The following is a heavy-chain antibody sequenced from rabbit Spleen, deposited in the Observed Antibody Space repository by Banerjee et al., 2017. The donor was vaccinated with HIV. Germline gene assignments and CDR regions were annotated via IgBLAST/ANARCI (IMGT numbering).Heavy chain of an antibody. CDR2: IYGGSSGST. J-gene: IGHJ6*01. Sequence: QSLEESGGGLVQPEGSLTLTCTASGFSFSGSYYMCWVRQAPGKRPEWIACIYGGSSGSTYYASWAKGRFTISKTSSTTVTLQMTSLTAADTGTYFCARDTGSSFSSYGMDLWGPGTLVTVS. V-gene: IGHV1S40*01. CDR1: GFSFSGSYY. D-gene: IGHD8-1*01. CDR3: ARDTGSSFSSYGMDL.